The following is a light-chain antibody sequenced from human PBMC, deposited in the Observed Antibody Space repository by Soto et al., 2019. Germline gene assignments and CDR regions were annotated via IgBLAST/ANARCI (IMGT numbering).Light chain of an antibody. V-gene: IGLV1-51*01. CDR3: GTWDSSLDAGV. CDR2: DND. J-gene: IGLJ2*01. CDR1: NSNIGSNS. Sequence: QSVLTQPPSVSAAPGQKVTISCSESNSNIGSNSVSWYQQLPGTAPKLLIYDNDKRPSEIPDRFSGSRSGTSATLGIAGLQTGDEADYYCGTWDSSLDAGVFGGGTKLTVL.